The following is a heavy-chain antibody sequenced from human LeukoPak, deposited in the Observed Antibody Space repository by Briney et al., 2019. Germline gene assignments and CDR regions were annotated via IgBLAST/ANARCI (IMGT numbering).Heavy chain of an antibody. CDR3: AKDLSWWAAADY. V-gene: IGHV3-23*01. D-gene: IGHD2-15*01. J-gene: IGHJ4*02. Sequence: GGSLRLSCAASGLTLPRKAMSWVRQTPGRGLEWVSGVGSDDNTHYTDSVRGRFTISRDNANNTLFLQMNSLRVEDTAVYYCAKDLSWWAAADYWGQGALVTVSS. CDR1: GLTLPRKA. CDR2: VGSDDNT.